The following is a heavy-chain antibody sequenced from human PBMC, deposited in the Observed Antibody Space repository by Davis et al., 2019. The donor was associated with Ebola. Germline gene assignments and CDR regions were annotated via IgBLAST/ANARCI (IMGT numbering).Heavy chain of an antibody. CDR1: GFTFSSYG. V-gene: IGHV3-33*01. CDR3: AREGGVISSGMDV. D-gene: IGHD3-16*02. Sequence: GGSLRLSCAASGFTFSSYGMHWVRQAPGKGLEWVAVIWYDGSNKYYADSVKGRFTISRDNSKNTLYLQMNSLRAEDTAVYYCAREGGVISSGMDVWGQGTTVTVSS. J-gene: IGHJ6*02. CDR2: IWYDGSNK.